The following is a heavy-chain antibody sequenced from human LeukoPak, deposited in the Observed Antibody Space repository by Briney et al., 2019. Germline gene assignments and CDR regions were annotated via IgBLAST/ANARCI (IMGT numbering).Heavy chain of an antibody. D-gene: IGHD3-10*01. V-gene: IGHV3-48*03. Sequence: GGSLRLSCAASGFTFSSYEMNWVRQAPGKGLEWVSYISSSGSTIYYADSVKGRFTISRDNAKNSLYLQMNNLRAEDTAVYYCARDRYGDYGSGSYYPYYYYGMDVWGQGTTVTVSS. CDR1: GFTFSSYE. J-gene: IGHJ6*02. CDR2: ISSSGSTI. CDR3: ARDRYGDYGSGSYYPYYYYGMDV.